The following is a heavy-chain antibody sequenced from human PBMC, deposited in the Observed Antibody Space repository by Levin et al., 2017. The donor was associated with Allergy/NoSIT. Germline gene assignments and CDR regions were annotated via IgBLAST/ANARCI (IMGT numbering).Heavy chain of an antibody. D-gene: IGHD3-22*01. V-gene: IGHV3-74*01. CDR2: INSDGSST. CDR1: GFTFSSFW. Sequence: SGGSLRLSCAASGFTFSSFWMHWVRQAPGKGLVWVSRINSDGSSTSYADSVKGRFTISRDNAKNTLYLQTNSLRAEDTAVYYCARSYYYDSSDYYLEGWGQGTLVTVSS. CDR3: ARSYYYDSSDYYLEG. J-gene: IGHJ4*02.